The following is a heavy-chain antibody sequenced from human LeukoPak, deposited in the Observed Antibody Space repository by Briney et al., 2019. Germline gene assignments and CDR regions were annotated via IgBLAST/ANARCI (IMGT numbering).Heavy chain of an antibody. J-gene: IGHJ4*02. CDR1: GGTFSSYT. V-gene: IGHV1-69*04. CDR3: AREREAYCGGDCQSMT. CDR2: IIPILGIA. Sequence: SVKVSCKASGGTFSSYTISWVRQAPGQGLEWMGRIIPILGIANYAQKFQGRVTITADKSTSTAYMELSSLRSEDTAVYYCAREREAYCGGDCQSMTWGQGTLVTVSS. D-gene: IGHD2-21*02.